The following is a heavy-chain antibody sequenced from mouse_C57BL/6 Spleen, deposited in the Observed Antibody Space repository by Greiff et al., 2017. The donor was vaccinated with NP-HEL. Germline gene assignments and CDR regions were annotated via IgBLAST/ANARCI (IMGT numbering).Heavy chain of an antibody. J-gene: IGHJ2*01. Sequence: VQLQQSGAELVKPGASVKISCKASGYAFSSYWMNWVKQRPGKGLEWIGRIYPGDGDTNYNGKFKGKATLTADKSSSTAYRQLSSLTSEDSAVYFGARSKSSNYFDYWGQSTTLTVSS. D-gene: IGHD1-3*01. CDR3: ARSKSSNYFDY. CDR1: GYAFSSYW. CDR2: IYPGDGDT. V-gene: IGHV1-80*01.